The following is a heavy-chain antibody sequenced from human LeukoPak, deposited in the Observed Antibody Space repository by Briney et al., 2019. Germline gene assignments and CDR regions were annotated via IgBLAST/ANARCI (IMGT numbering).Heavy chain of an antibody. CDR3: AKLRGYYDSSGYYYFDY. Sequence: PGGSLRLSCAASGFTFSSHAMSWVRQAPGKGLEWVSAISGSGGSTYYADSVKGRFTISRDNSKNTLYLQMNSLRAEDTAVYYCAKLRGYYDSSGYYYFDYWGQGTLVTVSS. CDR1: GFTFSSHA. D-gene: IGHD3-22*01. J-gene: IGHJ4*02. V-gene: IGHV3-23*01. CDR2: ISGSGGST.